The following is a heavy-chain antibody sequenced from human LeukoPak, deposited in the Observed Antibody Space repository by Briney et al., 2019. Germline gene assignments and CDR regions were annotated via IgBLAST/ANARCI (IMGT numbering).Heavy chain of an antibody. CDR2: IYSGGST. Sequence: GGSLRLSCAASGFTVSSNYMSWVRQAPGKGLEWVSVIYSGGSTYYADSVKGRFTISRDNSKNTLYLHMKSMRAEDTAVYYCARNRVPVLLWFGELLAPPHFDYWGQGTLVTVSS. D-gene: IGHD3-10*01. CDR1: GFTVSSNY. J-gene: IGHJ4*02. CDR3: ARNRVPVLLWFGELLAPPHFDY. V-gene: IGHV3-66*01.